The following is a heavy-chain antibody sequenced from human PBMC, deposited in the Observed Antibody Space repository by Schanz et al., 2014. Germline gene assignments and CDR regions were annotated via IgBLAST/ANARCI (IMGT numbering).Heavy chain of an antibody. CDR1: GFTVSSNH. Sequence: EGQLAESGGGLVQPGGSLRLSCAVSGFTVSSNHMSWVRQAPGKGLEWVSVIYSGIGAYYADSVKDRFTISRDRFQNTLYLRMSSLRAEDTAVYYCARPRFDYGEVDYWGQGTLXTVSS. J-gene: IGHJ4*02. D-gene: IGHD4-17*01. CDR2: IYSGIGA. CDR3: ARPRFDYGEVDY. V-gene: IGHV3-66*04.